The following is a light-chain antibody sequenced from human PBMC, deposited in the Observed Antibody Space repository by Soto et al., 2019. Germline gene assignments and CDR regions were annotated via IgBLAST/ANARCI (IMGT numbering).Light chain of an antibody. CDR1: QVISKY. CDR2: ATS. Sequence: DIQMTQSPSSLSASVGDRVTITCRASQVISKYIGWFQQKPGKAPKSLIYATSRLQSGVPARFSVSGSGTDFTLTISSLQPEDFATYYCQEYDSYPRTFGQGTKLE. CDR3: QEYDSYPRT. J-gene: IGKJ2*01. V-gene: IGKV1-16*01.